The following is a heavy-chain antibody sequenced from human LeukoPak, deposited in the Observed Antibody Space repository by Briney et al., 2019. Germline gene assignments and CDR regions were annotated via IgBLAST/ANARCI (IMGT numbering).Heavy chain of an antibody. J-gene: IGHJ4*02. CDR3: ARPSVLGYSYGYPY. Sequence: GGSLRLSCAASGFTFSSYSMNWVRQAPGKGLEWVSYISSSSTIYYADSVKGRFTISRDNAKNSLYLQMNSLRAEDTAVYYCARPSVLGYSYGYPYWGQGTPVTVSS. V-gene: IGHV3-48*01. CDR1: GFTFSSYS. D-gene: IGHD5-18*01. CDR2: ISSSSTI.